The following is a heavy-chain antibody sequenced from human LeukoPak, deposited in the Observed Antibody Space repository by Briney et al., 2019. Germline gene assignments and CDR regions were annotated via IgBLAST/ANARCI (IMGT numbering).Heavy chain of an antibody. D-gene: IGHD3-22*01. CDR1: GYTFTGYY. CDR3: AREREFRYYSDSSAYYRQLVDF. CDR2: INPKSGGT. V-gene: IGHV1-2*02. Sequence: ASVKVSCKASGYTFTGYYIQWIRQAPGQGLEWMGWINPKSGGTNSAQGFQGRVTMTRDTSISTAYMELTRLTSDDTAIYYCAREREFRYYSDSSAYYRQLVDFWGQGTLVTVSS. J-gene: IGHJ4*02.